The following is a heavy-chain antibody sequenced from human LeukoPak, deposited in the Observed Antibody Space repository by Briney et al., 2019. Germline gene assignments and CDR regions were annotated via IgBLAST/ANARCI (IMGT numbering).Heavy chain of an antibody. CDR3: ARGTDFGATSKLDY. CDR2: INPNSGGT. D-gene: IGHD1-26*01. J-gene: IGHJ4*02. CDR1: GYTFTGYY. Sequence: ASVKVSCKASGYTFTGYYMHWVRQAPGQGLEWMGRINPNSGGTNYAQKLQGRVAMTRDTSISTAYMELSRLRSDDTAVYYCARGTDFGATSKLDYWGQGTLVTVSS. V-gene: IGHV1-2*06.